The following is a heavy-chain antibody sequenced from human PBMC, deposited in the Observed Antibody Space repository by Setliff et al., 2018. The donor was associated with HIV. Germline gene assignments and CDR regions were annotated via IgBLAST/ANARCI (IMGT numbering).Heavy chain of an antibody. CDR2: ISYDGTNK. CDR1: GFTLSSYA. J-gene: IGHJ6*03. Sequence: PGGSLRLSCTASGFTLSSYAMHWVRQAPGKGLEWVAVISYDGTNKYYADSVKGRFTISRDNSKSSLYLQMNRLRTEDTALYFCTKDKLRWRSIATSADMDVWGKGTTVTVSS. D-gene: IGHD3-16*01. CDR3: TKDKLRWRSIATSADMDV. V-gene: IGHV3-30*04.